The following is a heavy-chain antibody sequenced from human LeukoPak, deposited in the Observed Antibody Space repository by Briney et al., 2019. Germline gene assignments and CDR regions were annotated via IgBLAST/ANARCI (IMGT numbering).Heavy chain of an antibody. J-gene: IGHJ4*02. CDR3: AREPYGDYGGFDY. CDR2: INHSGST. D-gene: IGHD4-17*01. Sequence: SETLSLTCAVSGDSISSGGYSWSWIRQPPGKGLEWIGEINHSGSTNYNPSLKSRVTISVDTSKNQFSLKLSSVTAADTAVYYCAREPYGDYGGFDYWGQGTLVTVSS. CDR1: GDSISSGGYS. V-gene: IGHV4-34*01.